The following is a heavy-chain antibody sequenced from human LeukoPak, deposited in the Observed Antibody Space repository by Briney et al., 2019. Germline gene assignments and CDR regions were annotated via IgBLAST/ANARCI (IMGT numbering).Heavy chain of an antibody. V-gene: IGHV3-23*01. J-gene: IGHJ4*02. D-gene: IGHD3-9*01. Sequence: PGGSLRLSCAASGFTFSSYAMNWVRQAPGKGLEWVSAISGSGGSTYYADSVKGRFTISRDNSKNTLYLQMNSLRAEDTAVYYCAKAEYYDILTGYYDFDYWGQGTLVTVSS. CDR3: AKAEYYDILTGYYDFDY. CDR1: GFTFSSYA. CDR2: ISGSGGST.